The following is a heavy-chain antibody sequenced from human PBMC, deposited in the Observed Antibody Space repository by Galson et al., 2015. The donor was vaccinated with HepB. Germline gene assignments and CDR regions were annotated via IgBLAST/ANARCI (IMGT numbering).Heavy chain of an antibody. J-gene: IGHJ2*01. CDR3: ARDPDYYGSGIFSGWYFDL. V-gene: IGHV1-69*13. CDR1: GGTFNSHA. CDR2: IIPIFGTT. D-gene: IGHD3-10*01. Sequence: SVKVSCKASGGTFNSHAISWVRQAPGQGLEWMGGIIPIFGTTNYAQKFQSRVTINADESTNTAYMELRSLRSEDTAMYYCARDPDYYGSGIFSGWYFDLWGRGTLVTVSS.